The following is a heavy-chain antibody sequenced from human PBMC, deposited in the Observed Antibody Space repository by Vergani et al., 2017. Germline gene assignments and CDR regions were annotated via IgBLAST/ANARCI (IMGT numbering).Heavy chain of an antibody. V-gene: IGHV3-30*03. D-gene: IGHD6-13*01. CDR1: GFTFSSYG. CDR3: ARVALSTIAAAGTNWFDP. J-gene: IGHJ5*02. Sequence: QVQLVESGGGVVQPGRSLRLSCAASGFTFSSYGMHWVRQAPGKGLEWVAVISYDGSNKYYADSVKGRFTISRDNSKNTLYLQMNSLRAEDTAVYYCARVALSTIAAAGTNWFDPWGQGTLVTVSA. CDR2: ISYDGSNK.